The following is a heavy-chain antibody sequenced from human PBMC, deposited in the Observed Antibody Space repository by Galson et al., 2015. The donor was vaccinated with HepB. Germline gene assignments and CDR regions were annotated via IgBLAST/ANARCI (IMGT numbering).Heavy chain of an antibody. D-gene: IGHD6-19*01. CDR2: IYYSGST. CDR3: ARGREQWLVGPRGY. CDR1: GGSISSYY. V-gene: IGHV4-59*01. J-gene: IGHJ4*02. Sequence: SETLSLTCTVSGGSISSYYWSWIRQPPGKGLEWIGYIYYSGSTNYNPSLKSRVTISVDTSKNQFSLKLSSVTAADTAVYYCARGREQWLVGPRGYWGQGTLVTVSS.